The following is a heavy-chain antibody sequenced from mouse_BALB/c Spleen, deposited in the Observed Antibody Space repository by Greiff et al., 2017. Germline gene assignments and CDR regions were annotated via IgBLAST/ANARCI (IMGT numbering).Heavy chain of an antibody. Sequence: VQLKESGPGLVKPSQSLSLTCTVTGYSITSDYAWNWIRQFPGNKLEWMGYISYSGSTSYNPSLKSRISITRDTSKNQFFLQLNSVTTEDTATYYCARGPFITTVVAHFDYWGQGTTLTVSS. V-gene: IGHV3-2*02. CDR2: ISYSGST. J-gene: IGHJ2*01. CDR3: ARGPFITTVVAHFDY. CDR1: GYSITSDYA. D-gene: IGHD1-1*01.